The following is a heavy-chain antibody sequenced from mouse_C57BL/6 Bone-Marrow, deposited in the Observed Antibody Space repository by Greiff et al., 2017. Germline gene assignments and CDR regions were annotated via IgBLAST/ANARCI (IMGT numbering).Heavy chain of an antibody. D-gene: IGHD1-1*01. CDR2: ISYDGSN. CDR3: ARSTTVVPYYFDY. Sequence: EVKLVESGPGLVKPSQSLSLTCSVTGYSITSGYYWNWIRQFPGNKLEWMGYISYDGSNNYNPSLKNRISITLDTSKNQFFLKLNYVTTEDTATYYCARSTTVVPYYFDYWGQGTTLTVSS. J-gene: IGHJ2*01. CDR1: GYSITSGYY. V-gene: IGHV3-6*01.